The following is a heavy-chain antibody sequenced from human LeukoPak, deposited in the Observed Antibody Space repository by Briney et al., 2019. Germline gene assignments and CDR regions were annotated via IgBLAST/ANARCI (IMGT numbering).Heavy chain of an antibody. CDR1: GYSISSGYY. V-gene: IGHV3-23*01. Sequence: PSETLSLTCTVSGYSISSGYYWGWIRQAPGKGLEWVSAMSGSGSRTYYADSVKGRFTISRDNSKNTLYLQMSSLRVEDTALYYCAEDRVGAILYFDYWGQGTLVTVSS. D-gene: IGHD1-26*01. CDR2: MSGSGSRT. J-gene: IGHJ4*02. CDR3: AEDRVGAILYFDY.